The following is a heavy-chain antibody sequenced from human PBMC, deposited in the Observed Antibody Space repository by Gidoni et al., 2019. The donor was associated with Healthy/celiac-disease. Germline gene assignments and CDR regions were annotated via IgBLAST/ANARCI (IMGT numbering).Heavy chain of an antibody. Sequence: QLQLQESGPGLVKPSETLSLTCTVSGCSISSSSYYWGWIRQPPGKGLEWIGSIYSSGSTYYNPSLKSRVTISVDTSKNQFSLKLSSVTAADTAVYYCARDWSSYYDSSGYGYYFDYWGQGTLVTVSS. J-gene: IGHJ4*02. CDR3: ARDWSSYYDSSGYGYYFDY. D-gene: IGHD3-22*01. CDR1: GCSISSSSYY. CDR2: IYSSGST. V-gene: IGHV4-39*07.